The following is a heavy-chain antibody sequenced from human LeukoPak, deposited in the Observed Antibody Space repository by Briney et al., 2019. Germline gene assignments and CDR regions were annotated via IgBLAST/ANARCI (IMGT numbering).Heavy chain of an antibody. CDR3: ARDEIWGFDF. V-gene: IGHV3-21*05. Sequence: PGLSLRLSCAASGFTFSRYSINWVRQAAAKGLEWMSYITEGSNDIHCADSLKGRLNNPRHDHMHSLSLHENDLIEQDTALYYCARDEIWGFDFWGQGTLLTVFS. CDR1: GFTFSRYS. D-gene: IGHD3-16*01. CDR2: ITEGSNDI. J-gene: IGHJ4*02.